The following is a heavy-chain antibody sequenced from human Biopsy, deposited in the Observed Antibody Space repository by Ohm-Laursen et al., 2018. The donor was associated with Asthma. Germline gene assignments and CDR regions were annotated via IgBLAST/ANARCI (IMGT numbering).Heavy chain of an antibody. CDR2: IMPPFGLT. CDR1: GGSFSNYA. V-gene: IGHV1-69*10. Sequence: SVKVSCKASGGSFSNYAISWVRQAPGQGLEWMGGIMPPFGLTNYAQRFQDRLTISADKSTRTAYMELRRLRSEDSAVYYCARDHCSALWAGVSTDNCYFDYWGQGTLLTVSS. CDR3: ARDHCSALWAGVSTDNCYFDY. J-gene: IGHJ4*02. D-gene: IGHD5/OR15-5a*01.